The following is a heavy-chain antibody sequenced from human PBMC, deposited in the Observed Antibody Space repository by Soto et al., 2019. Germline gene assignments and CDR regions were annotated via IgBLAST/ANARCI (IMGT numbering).Heavy chain of an antibody. CDR3: VKNYDYDSSGTSGPNWFDP. D-gene: IGHD3-10*01. CDR2: ISGSGHRT. Sequence: EVQLLESGGGLVQPGGSPRLSCAASGLTFSSSAMNWVRQAPGKGLEWVAAISGSGHRTYYADSVKGRFTISRDNSKNTVYLQMNSLRAEDTAVYYCVKNYDYDSSGTSGPNWFDPWGQGTLVTVSS. CDR1: GLTFSSSA. V-gene: IGHV3-23*01. J-gene: IGHJ5*02.